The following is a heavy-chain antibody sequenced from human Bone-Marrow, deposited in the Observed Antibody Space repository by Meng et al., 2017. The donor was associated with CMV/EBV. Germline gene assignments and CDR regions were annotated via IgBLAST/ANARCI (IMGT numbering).Heavy chain of an antibody. J-gene: IGHJ4*02. CDR1: GFTFSSYE. V-gene: IGHV3-48*03. CDR3: AREGSRGGWFNPAGVDY. D-gene: IGHD6-19*01. Sequence: GESLKISCAASGFTFSSYEMNWVRQAPGKGLEWVSYISSSGSTIYYADSVKGRFTISRDNAKNSLYLQMNSLRAEDTAIYYCAREGSRGGWFNPAGVDYWGQGTLVTVSS. CDR2: ISSSGSTI.